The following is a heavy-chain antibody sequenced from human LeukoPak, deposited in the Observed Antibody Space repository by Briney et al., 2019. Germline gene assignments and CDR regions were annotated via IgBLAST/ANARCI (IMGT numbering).Heavy chain of an antibody. CDR1: GYSFTSYW. Sequence: GESLKISCKGSGYSFTSYWIGWVRQMPGKGLEWMGIIWPSDSGTRYSPSFQGQVTISADKSISTAYLQWSSLKASDTAIYFCARRISGYYIDYWGQGTLVSVSS. D-gene: IGHD1-26*01. CDR2: IWPSDSGT. V-gene: IGHV5-51*01. CDR3: ARRISGYYIDY. J-gene: IGHJ4*02.